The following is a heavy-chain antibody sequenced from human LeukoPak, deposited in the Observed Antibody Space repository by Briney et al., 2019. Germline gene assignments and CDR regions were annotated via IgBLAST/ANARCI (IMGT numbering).Heavy chain of an antibody. CDR1: GDSISSRSYY. D-gene: IGHD4-17*01. CDR3: ANSLGGDYGWFGGQFGL. J-gene: IGHJ2*01. CDR2: IHSSGST. V-gene: IGHV4-39*02. Sequence: SETLSLTCTVSGDSISSRSYYWAWLRQAPVKGLEWIGSIHSSGSTYYNPSLKSRLTLSVDTSKNLFSLRLISVTPADTAVYYCANSLGGDYGWFGGQFGLWGRGTLVTVSS.